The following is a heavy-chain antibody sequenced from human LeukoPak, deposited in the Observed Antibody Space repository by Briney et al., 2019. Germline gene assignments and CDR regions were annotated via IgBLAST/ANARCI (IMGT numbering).Heavy chain of an antibody. CDR1: GFTFSSYW. CDR2: IKQDGSEK. V-gene: IGHV3-7*01. Sequence: GGSLRLSCAASGFTFSSYWMSWVRQAPGKGLEWVANIKQDGSEKYYVDSVKGRFTISRDNAKNSLYLQMNSLRAEDTAVYYCASAPRYDILTGYAFDIWGQGTMVTVSS. J-gene: IGHJ3*02. D-gene: IGHD3-9*01. CDR3: ASAPRYDILTGYAFDI.